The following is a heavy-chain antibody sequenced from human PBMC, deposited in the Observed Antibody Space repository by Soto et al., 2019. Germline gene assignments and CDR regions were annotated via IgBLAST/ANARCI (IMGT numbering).Heavy chain of an antibody. CDR3: ARDPSNTSGRYQFFDF. CDR1: GYTVTHHG. CDR2: ISCYNSDT. V-gene: IGHV1-18*01. J-gene: IGHJ4*02. D-gene: IGHD2-15*01. Sequence: ASVKVSCKASGYTVTHHGISWVRQAPVQGPERIGWISCYNSDTKYAQNVQGRVTLTTDTSASTAYMELRSLRSDDTAVYYCARDPSNTSGRYQFFDFWGQGTLVTSPQ.